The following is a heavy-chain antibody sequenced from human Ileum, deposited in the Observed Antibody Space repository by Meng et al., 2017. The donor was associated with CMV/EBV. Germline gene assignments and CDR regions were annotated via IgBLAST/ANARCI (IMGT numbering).Heavy chain of an antibody. D-gene: IGHD3-3*01. J-gene: IGHJ6*02. Sequence: GSLRLSCAASGFTFSSYSMNWVRQAPGKGLEWVSSISSSSYIYYADSVKGRFTISRDNAKNSLYLQMNSLRAEDTAVYYCARDTSADSSITIFGVVTSHYYYYGMDVWGQGTTVTVSS. CDR3: ARDTSADSSITIFGVVTSHYYYYGMDV. CDR1: GFTFSSYS. V-gene: IGHV3-21*01. CDR2: ISSSSYI.